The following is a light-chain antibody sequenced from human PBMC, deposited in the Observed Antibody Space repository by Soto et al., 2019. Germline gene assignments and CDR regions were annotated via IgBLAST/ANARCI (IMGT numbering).Light chain of an antibody. J-gene: IGLJ2*01. V-gene: IGLV1-51*01. CDR3: GTWDSSLRAAF. CDR1: SSNIGSSD. Sequence: QSVLTQPPSVSAAPGQKVTISCSGSSSNIGSSDVSWYQQFPGTAPKLLIHDNRKRPAGIADRFSGSKTGTSATLGITGVGTGDEADYHCGTWDSSLRAAFFGGGTNPTVL. CDR2: DNR.